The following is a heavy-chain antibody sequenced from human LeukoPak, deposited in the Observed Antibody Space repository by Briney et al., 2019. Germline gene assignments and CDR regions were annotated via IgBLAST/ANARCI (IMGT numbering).Heavy chain of an antibody. CDR2: IYTSGST. Sequence: SETLSLTCTVSGGSISSGRYYWSWIRQPAGKGLEWIGRIYTSGSTDYNPSLKSRVTISVDTSKNQFSLKLSSVTAADTAVYYCARLCPPYYYDSSGYYSTDYWGQGTLVTVSS. V-gene: IGHV4-61*02. J-gene: IGHJ4*02. D-gene: IGHD3-22*01. CDR1: GGSISSGRYY. CDR3: ARLCPPYYYDSSGYYSTDY.